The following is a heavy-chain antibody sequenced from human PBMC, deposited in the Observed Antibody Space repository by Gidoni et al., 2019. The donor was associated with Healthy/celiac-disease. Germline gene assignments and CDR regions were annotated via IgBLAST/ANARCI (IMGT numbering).Heavy chain of an antibody. CDR3: ARHSFSVTFLSAFDL. CDR2: ISPGDSYT. CDR1: VSSFTSSW. D-gene: IGHD3-16*02. V-gene: IGHV5-51*01. J-gene: IGHJ3*01. Sequence: EVQLVQSGAEVKKPGESLKISCKGEVSSFTSSWIGWVRRMPGKGLEWMGIISPGDSYTRYTPSFQGQVTISADKSISTAYLQSRSLKASDTAMYSCARHSFSVTFLSAFDLWGQGTMVTVSS.